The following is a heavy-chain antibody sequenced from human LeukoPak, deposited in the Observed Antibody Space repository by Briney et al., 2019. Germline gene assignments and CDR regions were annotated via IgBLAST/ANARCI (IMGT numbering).Heavy chain of an antibody. J-gene: IGHJ4*02. D-gene: IGHD2-2*01. CDR3: ARTKYCSSTSCYEFDY. CDR2: VSAYNGNT. CDR1: GYTFTIYG. V-gene: IGHV1-18*01. Sequence: ASVKVSCKASGYTFTIYGISWVRQAPGQGPEWMGWVSAYNGNTNYAQKLQGRVTMTTDTSTSTAYMELRSLRSDDTAVYYCARTKYCSSTSCYEFDYWGQGTLVTVSS.